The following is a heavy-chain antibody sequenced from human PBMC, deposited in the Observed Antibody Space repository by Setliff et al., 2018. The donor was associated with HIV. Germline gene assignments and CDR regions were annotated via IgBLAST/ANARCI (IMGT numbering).Heavy chain of an antibody. J-gene: IGHJ4*02. Sequence: SVKVSCKAFGGTFSSYAISWVRQAPGQGLEWMGGIVPIFGTAKYAQKFQGRVTMTEDTSTDTAYMELSSLRSEDTAVYYCAYATLATAIDYWGQGTLVTVSS. CDR3: AYATLATAIDY. CDR1: GGTFSSYA. CDR2: IVPIFGTA. V-gene: IGHV1-69*06. D-gene: IGHD1-1*01.